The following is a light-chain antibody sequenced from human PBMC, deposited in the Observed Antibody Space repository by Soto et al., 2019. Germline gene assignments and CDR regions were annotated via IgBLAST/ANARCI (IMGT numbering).Light chain of an antibody. V-gene: IGKV2-28*01. CDR1: QSLLYRNGINY. CDR3: VQALQTPIT. J-gene: IGKJ5*01. CDR2: LGS. Sequence: DIVMTQSPLSLPVTPGEPASISCRSSQSLLYRNGINYLDWDLQKPGQSPHLLIHLGSHRASGVPDRFSGSGSGTDFTLKISRVEAEDVGVYYCVQALQTPITLGQGTRLEIK.